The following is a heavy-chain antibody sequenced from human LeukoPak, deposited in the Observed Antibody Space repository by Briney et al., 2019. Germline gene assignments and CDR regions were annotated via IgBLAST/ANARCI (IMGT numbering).Heavy chain of an antibody. CDR2: IYSGGST. V-gene: IGHV3-53*01. Sequence: GGSLRLSCAASGFTVSSNYMGWVRQAPGKGLEWVSVIYSGGSTYYADSVKGRFTISRDNSKNTLYLQVNSLRAEDTAVYYCVKGGNGPFDYWGQGTLVTVSS. D-gene: IGHD3-16*01. J-gene: IGHJ4*02. CDR3: VKGGNGPFDY. CDR1: GFTVSSNY.